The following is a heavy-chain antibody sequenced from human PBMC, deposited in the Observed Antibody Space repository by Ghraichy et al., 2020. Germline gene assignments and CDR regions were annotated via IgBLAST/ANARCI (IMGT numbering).Heavy chain of an antibody. Sequence: SQTLSLTCTVSGSSIISYYWSWIRQPPGKGLEWIGYIHYSGSTKYNPSLKSRVSISLDTSKSQFSLRMSSVTAADTAIYYCARAPWIELHFDSWGQGTLVTFSS. CDR1: GSSIISYY. CDR2: IHYSGST. J-gene: IGHJ4*02. V-gene: IGHV4-59*01. CDR3: ARAPWIELHFDS. D-gene: IGHD5-12*01.